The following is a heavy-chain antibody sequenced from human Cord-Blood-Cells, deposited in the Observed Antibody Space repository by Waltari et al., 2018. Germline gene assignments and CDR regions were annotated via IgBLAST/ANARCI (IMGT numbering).Heavy chain of an antibody. CDR3: ARGEADGSSSWYFDL. J-gene: IGHJ2*01. Sequence: QVQLQESGPGLVKPSETLSLTCTVSGYSISSGYYWGWIRQPPGKGLEWIGSIYHSGSTYYNPSLKSRVTISGDTSKNQFSLKLSSVTAADTAVYYCARGEADGSSSWYFDLWGRGTLVTVSS. V-gene: IGHV4-38-2*02. CDR2: IYHSGST. D-gene: IGHD6-6*01. CDR1: GYSISSGYY.